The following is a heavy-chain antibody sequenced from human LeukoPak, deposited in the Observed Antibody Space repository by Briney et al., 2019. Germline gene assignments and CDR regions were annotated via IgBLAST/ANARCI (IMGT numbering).Heavy chain of an antibody. J-gene: IGHJ6*02. CDR2: ISGSGGST. D-gene: IGHD5-12*01. Sequence: PGGSLRLSCAASGFTFSSYAMSWVRQAPGKGLEWVSTISGSGGSTYYADSVKGRFTISRDNSKNTLHLQMNSLRAADTAVYYCAKEVGGYDSYYYGMDVWGQGTTVTVSS. V-gene: IGHV3-23*01. CDR3: AKEVGGYDSYYYGMDV. CDR1: GFTFSSYA.